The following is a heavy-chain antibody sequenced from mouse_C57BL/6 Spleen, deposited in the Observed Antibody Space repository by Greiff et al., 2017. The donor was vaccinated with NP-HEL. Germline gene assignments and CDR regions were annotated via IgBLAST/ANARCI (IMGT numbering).Heavy chain of an antibody. V-gene: IGHV1-54*01. CDR1: GYAFTNYL. CDR2: INPGSGGT. CDR3: ARRAVVAYYYAMDY. D-gene: IGHD1-1*01. Sequence: QVQLKQSGAELVRPGTSVKVSCKASGYAFTNYLIEWVKQRPGQGLEWIGVINPGSGGTNYNEKFKGKATLTADKSSSTAYMQLSSLTSEDSAVYFCARRAVVAYYYAMDYWGQGTSVTVSS. J-gene: IGHJ4*01.